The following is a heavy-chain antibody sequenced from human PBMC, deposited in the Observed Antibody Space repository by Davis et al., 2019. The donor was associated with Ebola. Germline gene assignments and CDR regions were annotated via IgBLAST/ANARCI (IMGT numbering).Heavy chain of an antibody. Sequence: GGSLRLSCAASGFTFSSYGMHWVRQAPGKGLEWVADISYDGSNKYYADSVKGRFTISRDNSKNTLYLQMNSLRAEDTAVYYCATAYGPLGGGMDVWGKGTTVTVSS. CDR1: GFTFSSYG. J-gene: IGHJ6*04. CDR2: ISYDGSNK. V-gene: IGHV3-30*03. CDR3: ATAYGPLGGGMDV. D-gene: IGHD2-21*01.